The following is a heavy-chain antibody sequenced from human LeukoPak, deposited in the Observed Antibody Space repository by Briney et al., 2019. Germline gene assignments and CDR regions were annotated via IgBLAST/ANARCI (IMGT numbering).Heavy chain of an antibody. D-gene: IGHD1-26*01. J-gene: IGHJ5*02. CDR1: GGSISSYY. CDR2: IYTSGST. CDR3: ARGENSGSSHWFDP. V-gene: IGHV4-4*07. Sequence: PSETLSLTCTVSGGSISSYYWSWTRQPAGKGLEWIGRIYTSGSTNYNPSLKSRVTMSVDTSKNQFSLKLSSVTAADTAVYYCARGENSGSSHWFDPWGQGTLVTVSS.